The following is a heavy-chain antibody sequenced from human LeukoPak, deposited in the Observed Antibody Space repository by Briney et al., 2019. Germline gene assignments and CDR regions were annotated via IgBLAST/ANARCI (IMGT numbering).Heavy chain of an antibody. D-gene: IGHD1-1*01. CDR2: IRSKAYGETA. CDR3: TRDRGAYNLYDY. V-gene: IGHV3-49*03. J-gene: IGHJ4*02. Sequence: GGSLRLSSTASGFTFGDYAMSWIRQAPGKGLEWVGFIRSKAYGETADYAASVRGRFTISRDDSKAIAYLQMNSLKTEDTAVYHCTRDRGAYNLYDYWGQGTLVTVSS. CDR1: GFTFGDYA.